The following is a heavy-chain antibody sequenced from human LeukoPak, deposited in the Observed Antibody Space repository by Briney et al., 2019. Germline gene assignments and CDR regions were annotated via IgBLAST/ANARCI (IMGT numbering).Heavy chain of an antibody. CDR2: IYYSGSP. CDR1: GGSFSGYY. J-gene: IGHJ4*02. D-gene: IGHD1-26*01. CDR3: ARSIVGATRGYYFDY. V-gene: IGHV4-34*01. Sequence: SETLSLTCAVYGGSFSGYYWSWIRQPPGKGLEWIGSIYYSGSPYYNPSLKSRVTISVDTSKNQFSLKLSSVTAADTAVYYCARSIVGATRGYYFDYWGQGTLVTVSS.